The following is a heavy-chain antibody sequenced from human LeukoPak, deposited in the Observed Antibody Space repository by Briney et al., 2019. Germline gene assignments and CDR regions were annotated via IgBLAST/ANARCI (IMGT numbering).Heavy chain of an antibody. CDR3: ARGRGVHDSHTYDYFDY. CDR2: INPAGGST. J-gene: IGHJ4*02. CDR1: GSTFTRYY. V-gene: IGHV1-46*01. Sequence: ASVKVSCTASGSTFTRYYIHWVRQPPGQGLEWMGIINPAGGSTTYAQKFQGSRLTLTRDTSTSTVYMELSSLRSEDTAVYYCARGRGVHDSHTYDYFDYWGQGSLVTVSS. D-gene: IGHD3-22*01.